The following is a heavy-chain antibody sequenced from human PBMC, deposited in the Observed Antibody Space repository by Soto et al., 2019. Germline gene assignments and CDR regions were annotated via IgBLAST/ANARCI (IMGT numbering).Heavy chain of an antibody. CDR3: ARSTKRYCSGGSCYSFGFDY. V-gene: IGHV1-69*06. D-gene: IGHD2-15*01. CDR2: IIPIFGTA. Sequence: QVQLVQSGAEVKKPGSSVKVSCKASGGTFSSYAISWVRQAPGQGLEWMGGIIPIFGTANYAQKFQGRVTIAADKATSTAYMELSSLRSEDTAVYYCARSTKRYCSGGSCYSFGFDYWGQGTLVTVSS. CDR1: GGTFSSYA. J-gene: IGHJ4*02.